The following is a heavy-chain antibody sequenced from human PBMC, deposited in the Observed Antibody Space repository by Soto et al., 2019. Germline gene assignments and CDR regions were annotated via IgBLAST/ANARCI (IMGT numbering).Heavy chain of an antibody. J-gene: IGHJ5*02. Sequence: QLVQSGVEMKNPGASVKVSCKASGYTFTSYAISWVRQAPGQGLEGMGRISGFNDDTNHAQKFQGRVTVTKDTSTSTAYMELRSLKSDDTAMYYCARSGSYYPARNWFGPWGQGTLVIVSS. D-gene: IGHD3-10*01. CDR2: ISGFNDDT. V-gene: IGHV1-18*01. CDR3: ARSGSYYPARNWFGP. CDR1: GYTFTSYA.